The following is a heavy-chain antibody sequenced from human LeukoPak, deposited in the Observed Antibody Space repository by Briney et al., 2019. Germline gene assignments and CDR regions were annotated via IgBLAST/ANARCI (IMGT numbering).Heavy chain of an antibody. D-gene: IGHD1-26*01. J-gene: IGHJ4*02. CDR2: IRYDGSNK. CDR3: AKDIVGATYR. CDR1: GFTFSSYA. Sequence: GGSLRLSCAASGFTFSSYAMSWVRQAPGKGLEWVAFIRYDGSNKYYADSVKGRFTISRDNSKNTLYLQMNSLRAEDTAVYYCAKDIVGATYRWGQGTLVTVSS. V-gene: IGHV3-30*02.